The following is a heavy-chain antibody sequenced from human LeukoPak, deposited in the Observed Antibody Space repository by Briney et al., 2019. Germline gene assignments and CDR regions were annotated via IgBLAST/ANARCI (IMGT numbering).Heavy chain of an antibody. J-gene: IGHJ6*02. CDR1: GFTFSSYW. CDR3: GMAMDV. V-gene: IGHV3-7*03. CDR2: IKQAGTEK. Sequence: GGSLRLSCAASGFTFSSYWMTWVRQAPGKGLEWVANIKQAGTEKYYVDSVKGRFTISRDNVKNSLFLQMNSLRAEDTAVYFCGMAMDVWGQGTTVTVSS.